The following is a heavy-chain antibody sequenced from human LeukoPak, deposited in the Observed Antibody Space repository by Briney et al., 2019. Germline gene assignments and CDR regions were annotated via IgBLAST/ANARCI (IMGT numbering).Heavy chain of an antibody. CDR2: ISYDGSNK. J-gene: IGHJ4*02. D-gene: IGHD2-21*02. V-gene: IGHV3-30-3*01. Sequence: PGRSLRLSCAASGFTFSSYAMHWVRQAAGKGLEWVAVISYDGSNKYYADSVKGRFTISRDNSKNTLYLQMNSLRAEDTAVYYCARGSPAGLPKDPSFDYWGQGTLVTVSS. CDR1: GFTFSSYA. CDR3: ARGSPAGLPKDPSFDY.